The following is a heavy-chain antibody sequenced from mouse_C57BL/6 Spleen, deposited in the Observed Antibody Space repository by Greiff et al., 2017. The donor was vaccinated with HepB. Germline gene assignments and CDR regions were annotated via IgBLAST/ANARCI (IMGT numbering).Heavy chain of an antibody. Sequence: EVQLQQSGPELVKPGASVKIPCKASGYTFTDYNMDWVKQSHGKSLEWIGDINPNNGGTIYNQKFKGKATLTVDKSSSTAYMELRSLTSEDTAVYYFARSIYYYGSGYFDVWGTGTTVTVSS. CDR3: ARSIYYYGSGYFDV. J-gene: IGHJ1*03. V-gene: IGHV1-18*01. D-gene: IGHD1-1*01. CDR1: GYTFTDYN. CDR2: INPNNGGT.